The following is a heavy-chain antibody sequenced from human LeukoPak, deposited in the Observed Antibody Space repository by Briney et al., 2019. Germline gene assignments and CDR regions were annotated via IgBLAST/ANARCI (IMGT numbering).Heavy chain of an antibody. CDR2: ISGSGGST. V-gene: IGHV3-23*01. Sequence: GGSLRLSCAASGFTFSSYGMSWVRQAPGKGLEWVSTISGSGGSTYYADSVKGRFTISGDNSKNSVFLQMNSLRAEDTAVYYCVLYPIYYDSGGYYLSQDYWGQGTLVTVSS. CDR1: GFTFSSYG. D-gene: IGHD3-22*01. CDR3: VLYPIYYDSGGYYLSQDY. J-gene: IGHJ4*02.